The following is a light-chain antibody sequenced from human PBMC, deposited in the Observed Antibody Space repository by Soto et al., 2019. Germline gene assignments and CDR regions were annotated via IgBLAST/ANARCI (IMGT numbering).Light chain of an antibody. CDR3: QQYDISPRT. V-gene: IGKV3-20*01. J-gene: IGKJ1*01. CDR2: GSS. CDR1: QSLNSFY. Sequence: EMVLPQSPGTLSLSPGERATLSCRASQSLNSFYLAWYQQKPGQAPRLLIYGSSNRATGIPDRFSGSGSGTDFTLNISRLDPEDFAVYYCQQYDISPRTFGQGTKVEVK.